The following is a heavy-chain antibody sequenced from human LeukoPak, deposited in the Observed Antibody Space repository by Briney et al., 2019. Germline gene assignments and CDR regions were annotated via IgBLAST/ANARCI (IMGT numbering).Heavy chain of an antibody. Sequence: ASVKVSFKFSLHTHHIYGSRGVRQAPGQGLEWMGWISTYNGYANYAQRVQGRVTTITATSTITAYTGLRSLRSADTAVSYSARTGRDWSGYMVVWGKGATVTISS. D-gene: IGHD3-9*01. V-gene: IGHV1-18*01. CDR1: LHTHHIYG. J-gene: IGHJ6*04. CDR2: ISTYNGYA. CDR3: ARTGRDWSGYMVV.